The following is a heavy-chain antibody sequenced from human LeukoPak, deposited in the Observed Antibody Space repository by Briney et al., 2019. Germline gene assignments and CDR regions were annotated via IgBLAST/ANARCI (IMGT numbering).Heavy chain of an antibody. V-gene: IGHV4-30-4*01. Sequence: NPSETLSLTCTVSGASISSGDYYWSCIRQPPGKGLECIGHIYYSGSTYYNPSLKSRVTISVDTSKNQFSLKLSSVTAADTAVYYCARGRGVPYYYDSSGYYPADYWGQGTLVTVSS. CDR3: ARGRGVPYYYDSSGYYPADY. D-gene: IGHD3-22*01. CDR1: GASISSGDYY. CDR2: IYYSGST. J-gene: IGHJ4*02.